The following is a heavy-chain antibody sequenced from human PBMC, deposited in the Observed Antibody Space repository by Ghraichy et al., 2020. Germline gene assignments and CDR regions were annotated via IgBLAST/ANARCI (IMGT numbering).Heavy chain of an antibody. Sequence: ASVKVSCKASGYTFTSYAMHWVRQAPGQRLEWMGWINAGNGNTKYSQKFQDRVTITRDTSASTASMELSSLRSEDTAVYYYAREVAVAGAFDYWGQGTLVTVSS. V-gene: IGHV1-3*01. CDR2: INAGNGNT. J-gene: IGHJ4*02. CDR1: GYTFTSYA. CDR3: AREVAVAGAFDY. D-gene: IGHD6-19*01.